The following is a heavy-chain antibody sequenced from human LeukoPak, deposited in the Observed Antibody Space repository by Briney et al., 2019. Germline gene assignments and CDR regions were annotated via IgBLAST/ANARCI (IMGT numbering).Heavy chain of an antibody. CDR1: GSTFSSYA. Sequence: PGGSLRLSCAASGSTFSSYAMSWVRQAPGKGLEWVSGISNSGGSTYYADSVKGRFTISRDNSKNTLYLQMNSLRAEDTAVYYCAKETSSSFDYWGQGTLVTVSS. V-gene: IGHV3-23*01. CDR2: ISNSGGST. D-gene: IGHD6-6*01. J-gene: IGHJ4*02. CDR3: AKETSSSFDY.